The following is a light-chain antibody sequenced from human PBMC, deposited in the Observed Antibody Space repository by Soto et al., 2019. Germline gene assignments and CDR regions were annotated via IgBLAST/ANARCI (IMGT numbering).Light chain of an antibody. J-gene: IGLJ1*01. CDR2: DVS. V-gene: IGLV2-11*01. CDR3: CSYAGSPRYV. CDR1: SSDVGGYNY. Sequence: QPVLTQPRSVSGSPRQSVTISCTGTSSDVGGYNYVSWYQQHPGKAPKVMIYDVSERPSGVPDRFSGSKSGNTASLTISGLQAEDEADYYCCSYAGSPRYVFGTGTKLTVL.